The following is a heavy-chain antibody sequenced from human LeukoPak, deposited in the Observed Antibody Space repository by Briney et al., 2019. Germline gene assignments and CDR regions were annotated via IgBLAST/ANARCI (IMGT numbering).Heavy chain of an antibody. D-gene: IGHD6-13*01. Sequence: GGSLRLSCAASGFTFSSYAMSWVRRAPGKGLEWVSAISGSGGSTYYADSVKGRFTISRDNSKNTLYLQMNSLRAEDTAVYYCAGVVGRVTQQLVRAHIDYWGQGTLVTVSS. CDR1: GFTFSSYA. J-gene: IGHJ4*02. CDR2: ISGSGGST. CDR3: AGVVGRVTQQLVRAHIDY. V-gene: IGHV3-23*01.